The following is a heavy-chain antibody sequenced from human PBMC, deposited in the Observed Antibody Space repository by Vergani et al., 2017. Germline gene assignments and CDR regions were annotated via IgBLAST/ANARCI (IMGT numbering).Heavy chain of an antibody. CDR2: ISYDGSNK. D-gene: IGHD3-3*01. V-gene: IGHV3-30*01. CDR1: GFTFSSYA. J-gene: IGHJ6*03. CDR3: ARDVERRERGYYRDYYYYYMDV. Sequence: QVQLVESGGGVVQPGRSLRLSCAASGFTFSSYAMHWVRQAPGKGLEWVAVISYDGSNKYYADSVKGRFTISRDNSKTTLYLQMNSLRAEDTAVYYCARDVERRERGYYRDYYYYYMDVWGKGTTVTVSS.